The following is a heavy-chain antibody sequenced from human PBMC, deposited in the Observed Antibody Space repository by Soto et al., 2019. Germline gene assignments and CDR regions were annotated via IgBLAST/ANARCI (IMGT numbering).Heavy chain of an antibody. V-gene: IGHV1-69*01. CDR1: GGTCSSYA. D-gene: IGHD1-26*01. J-gene: IGHJ1*01. CDR2: IIPMIGTP. CDR3: ARIAEEGAN. Sequence: QVQLVQSGAEVKEPGSSVKVSCKASGGTCSSYAINWVRQAPGQGLEWMGGIIPMIGTPNYAQKFQGRVTITADESTRTAXXXLTSLRSEDTAVYYCARIAEEGANWGQXXLXTVSS.